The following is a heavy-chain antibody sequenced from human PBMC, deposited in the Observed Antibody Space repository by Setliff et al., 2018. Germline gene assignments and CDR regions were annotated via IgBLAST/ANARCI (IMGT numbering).Heavy chain of an antibody. V-gene: IGHV1-69*13. CDR2: TIPMFDRP. CDR3: ARWNGSGYFYY. J-gene: IGHJ4*02. Sequence: SVKVSCKTSGGTFKNHAISWVRQAPGQGLEWMGGTIPMFDRPNYAQNFQGRVSITADESTRTAYMELSSLTFEDTAVYYCARWNGSGYFYYWGQGTWGTVPQ. D-gene: IGHD3-3*01. CDR1: GGTFKNHA.